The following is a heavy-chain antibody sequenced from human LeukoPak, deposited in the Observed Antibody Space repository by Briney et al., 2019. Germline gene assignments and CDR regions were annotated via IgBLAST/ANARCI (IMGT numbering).Heavy chain of an antibody. J-gene: IGHJ4*02. CDR2: IFAYNGNT. Sequence: ASVKVSCKASGYTFTSYGICWVRQAPGQGHGWMGWIFAYNGNTNYAQKIRGRVTMTTDTSTSTAYMELRGLRSDDTAVYYCARDLVYCSSTSCYTGLDYWCQGTLVTVSS. CDR1: GYTFTSYG. D-gene: IGHD2-2*02. CDR3: ARDLVYCSSTSCYTGLDY. V-gene: IGHV1-18*01.